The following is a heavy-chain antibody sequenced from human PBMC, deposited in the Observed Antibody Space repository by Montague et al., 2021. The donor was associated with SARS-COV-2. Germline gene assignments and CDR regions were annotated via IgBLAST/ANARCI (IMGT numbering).Heavy chain of an antibody. J-gene: IGHJ4*02. D-gene: IGHD5-12*01. CDR1: GFSISSGFY. CDR3: ARRGYTGSDYFDY. CDR2: VYHSGYT. Sequence: SETLSLTCSVSGFSISSGFYWAWIRQSPGKGPEWIGTVYHSGYTHYNPXXKCRVTVSIDTSKNQFSLTVTSVTAADTAVYFRARRGYTGSDYFDYWGQGTLVTVSS. V-gene: IGHV4-38-2*01.